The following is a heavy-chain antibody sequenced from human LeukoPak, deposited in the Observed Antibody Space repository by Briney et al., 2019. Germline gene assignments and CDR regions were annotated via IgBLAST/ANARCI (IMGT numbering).Heavy chain of an antibody. D-gene: IGHD2-2*01. V-gene: IGHV4-59*01. CDR1: GGSISSYY. CDR2: IYYSGST. Sequence: PSETLSLTCTVSGGSISSYYWSWLRQPPGKGLEWIVYIYYSGSTNYNPSLKSRVTISVDTSKNQFSLKLSSVTAADTAVYYCARGAITRRDAFDIWGQGTMVTVSS. J-gene: IGHJ3*02. CDR3: ARGAITRRDAFDI.